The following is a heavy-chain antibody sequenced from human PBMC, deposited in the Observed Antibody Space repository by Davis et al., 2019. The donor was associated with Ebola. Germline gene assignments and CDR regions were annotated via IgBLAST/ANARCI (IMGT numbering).Heavy chain of an antibody. CDR1: GFTFSSYW. Sequence: GGSLRLSCAASGFTFSSYWMSWVRQAPGKGLEWVANITQDGSEKYYVDSVKGRFTISRDNAKNSLYLQMNSLRAEDTAVYYCARDLTAYYDFWSGYPKGAGEGMDVWGQGTTVTVSS. J-gene: IGHJ6*02. CDR3: ARDLTAYYDFWSGYPKGAGEGMDV. D-gene: IGHD3-3*01. V-gene: IGHV3-7*01. CDR2: ITQDGSEK.